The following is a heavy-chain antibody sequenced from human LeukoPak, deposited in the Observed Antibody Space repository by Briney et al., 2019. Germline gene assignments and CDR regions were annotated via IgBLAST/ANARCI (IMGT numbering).Heavy chain of an antibody. D-gene: IGHD1-26*01. CDR1: GFTFGDYA. V-gene: IGHV3-49*04. CDR3: TKVEWELPRN. J-gene: IGHJ4*02. Sequence: PGGSLRLSCRTAGFTFGDYAMSWVRQAPGKGLEWAGFIRSKTYGGTTEYDASVKDRFTISRDDSKSIAYLQMNSLKTEDTGVYYCTKVEWELPRNWGQGTLVTVST. CDR2: IRSKTYGGTT.